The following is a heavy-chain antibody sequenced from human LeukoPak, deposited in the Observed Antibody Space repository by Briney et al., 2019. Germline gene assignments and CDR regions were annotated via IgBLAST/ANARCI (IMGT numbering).Heavy chain of an antibody. CDR3: ARGVEMATTELDY. J-gene: IGHJ4*02. CDR2: TYYRSKWYN. Sequence: SQTLSLTCAISGDSVSSNSATWNWIRQSPLRGLEWLGKTYYRSKWYNDYAASVKSRITINPSTSKNHFSLQLNSVTPEDTAVYHCARGVEMATTELDYWGQGTVVTVSS. D-gene: IGHD5-24*01. V-gene: IGHV6-1*01. CDR1: GDSVSSNSAT.